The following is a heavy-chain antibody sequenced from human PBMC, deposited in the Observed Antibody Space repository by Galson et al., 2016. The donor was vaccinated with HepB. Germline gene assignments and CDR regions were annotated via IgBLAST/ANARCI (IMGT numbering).Heavy chain of an antibody. J-gene: IGHJ4*02. V-gene: IGHV3-30*01. Sequence: SLRLSCTASGFTFSSYTMNWVRQAPGQGLDWVAVIFYDVSDKYYADSVKGRFTISRDNSKNTVYLQMNSLRAEDTAVYYCARDRDGPGSGWYSGSGCWGQGTLVTVSS. CDR2: IFYDVSDK. D-gene: IGHD6-13*01. CDR1: GFTFSSYT. CDR3: ARDRDGPGSGWYSGSGC.